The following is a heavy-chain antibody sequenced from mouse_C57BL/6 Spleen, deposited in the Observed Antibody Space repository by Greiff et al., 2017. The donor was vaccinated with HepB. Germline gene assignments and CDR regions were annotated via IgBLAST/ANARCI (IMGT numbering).Heavy chain of an antibody. CDR1: GYTFTSYW. D-gene: IGHD1-1*01. Sequence: QVQLQQPGAELVRPGYSVKLSCKASGYTFTSYWMDWVKQRPGQGLEWIGNIYPSDSETHYNQKFKDKATLTVDKSSSTAYMQLSSLTSEDSAVYYCARDITTGVATGGFDYWGQGTTLTVSS. V-gene: IGHV1-61*01. CDR2: IYPSDSET. CDR3: ARDITTGVATGGFDY. J-gene: IGHJ2*01.